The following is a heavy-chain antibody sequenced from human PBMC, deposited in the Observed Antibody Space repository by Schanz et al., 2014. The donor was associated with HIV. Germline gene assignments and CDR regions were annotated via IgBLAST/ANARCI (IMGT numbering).Heavy chain of an antibody. CDR3: AKDRNYYESKYRGKGNYYYYYGMDV. Sequence: QVQLVESGGGVVQPGRSLRLSCVASGFNFNSYGMHWVRQAPGKGLEWVAVTSYDGTKKHYADPVNGRFTISRDNSKNSLSLLIKSLRAEDAAVYYCAKDRNYYESKYRGKGNYYYYYGMDVWGQGTTVTVS. V-gene: IGHV3-30*18. CDR2: TSYDGTKK. J-gene: IGHJ6*02. CDR1: GFNFNSYG. D-gene: IGHD3-22*01.